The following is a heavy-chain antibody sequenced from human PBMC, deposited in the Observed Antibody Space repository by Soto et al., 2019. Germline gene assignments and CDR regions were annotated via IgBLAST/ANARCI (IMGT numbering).Heavy chain of an antibody. CDR3: AREGGLADCGGDCLYNWFDP. CDR1: GGSISSGDYY. Sequence: PSETLSLTCTVSGGSISSGDYYWSWVRQHPGKGLEWIGYRSYSGSTYYNPSLKSRVTIVVDTSRNQFSLRLSSVTAADTAVYYCAREGGLADCGGDCLYNWFDPWGQGTMVTVAS. CDR2: RSYSGST. J-gene: IGHJ5*02. D-gene: IGHD2-21*02. V-gene: IGHV4-31*03.